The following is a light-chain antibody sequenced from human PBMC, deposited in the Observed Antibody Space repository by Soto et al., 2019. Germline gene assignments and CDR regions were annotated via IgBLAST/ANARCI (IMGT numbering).Light chain of an antibody. V-gene: IGLV1-47*02. Sequence: QSVLAQPPSVSGTPGQRLTISCSGGTSNIESNNVYWYQQLPGAAPKLLIYSNDQRPSGVPERFSGSRSGTSASLAISDLRSEDEGDYFCAAWDDSLRGVMFGGGTKVTVL. CDR2: SND. J-gene: IGLJ3*02. CDR3: AAWDDSLRGVM. CDR1: TSNIESNN.